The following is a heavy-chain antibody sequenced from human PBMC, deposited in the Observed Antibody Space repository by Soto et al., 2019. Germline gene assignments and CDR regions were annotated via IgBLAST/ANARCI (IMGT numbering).Heavy chain of an antibody. CDR3: ARIQSTGVLRGTFDY. V-gene: IGHV1-69*13. D-gene: IGHD2-8*01. Sequence: GASVKVSCKASGGIFSSYAITWVRQAPGQGLEWMGGIIPIFGTTNYAQKFQGRVTITADESTSTAYMELSSLIFEDTAVYYCARIQSTGVLRGTFDYWGQGTLVTVYS. J-gene: IGHJ4*02. CDR1: GGIFSSYA. CDR2: IIPIFGTT.